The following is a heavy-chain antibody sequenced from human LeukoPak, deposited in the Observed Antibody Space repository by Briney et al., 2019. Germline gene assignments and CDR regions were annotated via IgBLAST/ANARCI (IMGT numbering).Heavy chain of an antibody. D-gene: IGHD6-13*01. CDR2: IYYSGST. Sequence: SETLSLTCTVSGGSISSSNYYWGWIRQPPGKGLEWIGSIYYSGSTYYNPSLRSRITMSVDTSKNQFSLKLSSVTAADTAVYYCARHSSGSWPPYFFDYWGQGILITVSS. CDR1: GGSISSSNYY. V-gene: IGHV4-39*01. CDR3: ARHSSGSWPPYFFDY. J-gene: IGHJ4*02.